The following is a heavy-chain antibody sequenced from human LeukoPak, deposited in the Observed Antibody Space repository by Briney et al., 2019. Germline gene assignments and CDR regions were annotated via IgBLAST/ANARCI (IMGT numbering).Heavy chain of an antibody. CDR3: ARTYSSGWYPWFDP. CDR2: INHSGST. D-gene: IGHD6-19*01. Sequence: SETLTLTCAVYGGSFSGYYWSWIRQPPGKGLEWIGEINHSGSTNYNPSLKSRVTISVDTSKNQFSLKLSSVTAADTAVYYCARTYSSGWYPWFDPRGQGTLVTVSS. V-gene: IGHV4-34*01. CDR1: GGSFSGYY. J-gene: IGHJ5*02.